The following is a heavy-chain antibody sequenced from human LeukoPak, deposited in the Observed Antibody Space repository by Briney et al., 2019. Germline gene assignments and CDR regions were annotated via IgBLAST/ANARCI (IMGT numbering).Heavy chain of an antibody. D-gene: IGHD2-2*01. V-gene: IGHV3-30*18. Sequence: GGSLRLSCAASGFTFSTYGMHWVRQAPGKGLEWVAIISYDGNDKDYADSVRGRFTISRDNSKNTLYLQMNSLRGEDTAVYYCAKSTAPAGYYLDYWGQGILVTVSS. CDR2: ISYDGNDK. J-gene: IGHJ4*02. CDR1: GFTFSTYG. CDR3: AKSTAPAGYYLDY.